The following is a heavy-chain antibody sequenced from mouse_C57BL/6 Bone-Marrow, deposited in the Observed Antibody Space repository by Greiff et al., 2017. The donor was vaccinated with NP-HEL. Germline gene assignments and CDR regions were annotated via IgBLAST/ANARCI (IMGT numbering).Heavy chain of an antibody. V-gene: IGHV5-4*03. D-gene: IGHD1-1*01. CDR1: GFTFSSYA. J-gene: IGHJ1*03. CDR2: ISDGGSYT. Sequence: EVKVVESGGGLVKPGGSLKLSCAASGFTFSSYAMSWVRQTPEKRLEWVATISDGGSYTYYPDNVKGRFTISRDNAKNNLYLQMSHLKSEDTAMYYCARAVVATEYFDVWGTGTTVTVSS. CDR3: ARAVVATEYFDV.